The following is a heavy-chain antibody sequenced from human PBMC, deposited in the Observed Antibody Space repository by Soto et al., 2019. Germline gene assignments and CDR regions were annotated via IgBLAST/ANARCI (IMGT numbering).Heavy chain of an antibody. J-gene: IGHJ4*02. CDR1: GGSISSGGYY. Sequence: PSETLSLTCTVSGGSISSGGYYWSWIRQHPGKGLERIGYIYYSGSTYYNPSLKSRVTISVDTSKNQFSLKLSSVTAADTAVYYCARFRAARPGGFDYWGQGTLVTVSS. V-gene: IGHV4-31*03. CDR3: ARFRAARPGGFDY. D-gene: IGHD6-6*01. CDR2: IYYSGST.